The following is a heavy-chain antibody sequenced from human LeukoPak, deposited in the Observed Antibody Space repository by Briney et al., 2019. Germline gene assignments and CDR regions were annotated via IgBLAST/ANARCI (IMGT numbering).Heavy chain of an antibody. J-gene: IGHJ3*02. D-gene: IGHD3-22*01. V-gene: IGHV3-23*01. Sequence: GGSLRLSCAASGFTFSSYAMSWVRQAPGKGLEWVSAISGSGGSTYYADSVKGRFTISRDNSKNALYLQMNSLRAEDTAVYYCARGPHYYDSSGYDDAFDIWGQGTMVTVSS. CDR3: ARGPHYYDSSGYDDAFDI. CDR1: GFTFSSYA. CDR2: ISGSGGST.